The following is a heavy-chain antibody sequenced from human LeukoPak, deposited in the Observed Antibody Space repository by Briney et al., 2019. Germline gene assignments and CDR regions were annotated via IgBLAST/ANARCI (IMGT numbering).Heavy chain of an antibody. CDR3: VRRQGHYSTGGYYYMDV. CDR2: INPIGGNA. Sequence: ASVKVSCKPSGYTFTNYYMHWVRQPPGQGREWMGIINPIGGNASYAQKFQGTVTLTRDTSTSTVYMELSSLASEDTAVYYCVRRQGHYSTGGYYYMDVWGTGTTVTVSS. V-gene: IGHV1-46*01. D-gene: IGHD2-15*01. CDR1: GYTFTNYY. J-gene: IGHJ6*03.